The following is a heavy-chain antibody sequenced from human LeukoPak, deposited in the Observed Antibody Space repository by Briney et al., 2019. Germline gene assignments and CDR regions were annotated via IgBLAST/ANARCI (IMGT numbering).Heavy chain of an antibody. D-gene: IGHD3-10*01. CDR2: IRYDASNK. J-gene: IGHJ6*03. V-gene: IGHV3-30*02. Sequence: GGSLRLSCAASGFTFSNYGMHWVRQAPGKGLEWVAFIRYDASNKYYADSVKGRFTISRDNSRNTLYLQMNSLRAEDTAVYYCAKDGSTMVRGVIPPTYYYYYMDVWGKGTTVTISS. CDR3: AKDGSTMVRGVIPPTYYYYYMDV. CDR1: GFTFSNYG.